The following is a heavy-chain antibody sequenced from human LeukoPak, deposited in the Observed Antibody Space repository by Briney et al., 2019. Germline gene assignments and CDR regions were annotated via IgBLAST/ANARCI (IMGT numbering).Heavy chain of an antibody. CDR1: GFTFSKYA. D-gene: IGHD6-19*01. J-gene: IGHJ4*02. CDR3: AKDLEAVAGTIVNDY. V-gene: IGHV3-23*01. CDR2: IGASGGTT. Sequence: GGSLRLSCAVSGFTFSKYAMNWVRQGPGKGLEWVSGIGASGGTTYYADSVQGRFTISRDNPKNTLYLQLNRLRAEDTGVYFCAKDLEAVAGTIVNDYWGQGTPVTVSS.